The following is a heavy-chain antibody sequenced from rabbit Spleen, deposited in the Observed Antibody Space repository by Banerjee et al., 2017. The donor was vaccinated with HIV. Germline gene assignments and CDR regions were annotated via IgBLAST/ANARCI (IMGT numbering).Heavy chain of an antibody. CDR1: GFSFSNKAV. J-gene: IGHJ4*01. D-gene: IGHD1-1*01. CDR2: INTITGKS. V-gene: IGHV1S45*01. Sequence: QEQLVESGGGLVRPEGSLKLSCTASGFSFSNKAVMCWVRQAPGKGLQWIACINTITGKSVYATWAKGRFIMSRTSSTTVTLQMTSLAAADTATYFCARDLTAVIGWNFNLWGQGTLVTVS. CDR3: ARDLTAVIGWNFNL.